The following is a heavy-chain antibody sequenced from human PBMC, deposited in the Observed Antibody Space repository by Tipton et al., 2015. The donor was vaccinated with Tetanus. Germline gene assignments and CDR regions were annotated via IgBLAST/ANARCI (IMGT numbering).Heavy chain of an antibody. CDR3: AILPKHWLAPRGAP. CDR2: IYYSGST. D-gene: IGHD6-19*01. Sequence: TLSLTCTVSGSSTTSTTHYWGWIRQAPGKGLEWIGIIYYSGSTYYNASLRSRVTISVDTSKNQFSLQLRSVTAADTAVYYCAILPKHWLAPRGAPWGQGTLVTVSS. CDR1: GSSTTSTTHY. J-gene: IGHJ5*02. V-gene: IGHV4-39*01.